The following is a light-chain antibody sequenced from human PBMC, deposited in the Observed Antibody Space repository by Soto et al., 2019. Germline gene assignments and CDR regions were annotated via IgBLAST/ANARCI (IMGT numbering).Light chain of an antibody. J-gene: IGLJ3*02. CDR1: GSSVGSNY. Sequence: QSVLTQPPSASGTPGQRVTISCAGSGSSVGSNYVYWYQQLPGTAPKLLTYSNIQRPSGVPDRFSGSKSGTSASLAISGLRSEDEADYYCASWDDSLSGWVFGGGTKLTVL. CDR3: ASWDDSLSGWV. CDR2: SNI. V-gene: IGLV1-47*02.